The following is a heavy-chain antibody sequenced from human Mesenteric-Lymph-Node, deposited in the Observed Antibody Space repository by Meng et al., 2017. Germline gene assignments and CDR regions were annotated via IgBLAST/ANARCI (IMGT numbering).Heavy chain of an antibody. J-gene: IGHJ3*02. D-gene: IGHD3-22*01. Sequence: GGSLRLSCTASGFTFGDYAMSWVRQAPGKGLEWVGFIRSKAYGGTTEYAASVKGRFTISRDDSKSIAYLQMNSLKTEDTAVYHCTRDSSGYYDAFDIWGQGTMVTVSS. CDR2: IRSKAYGGTT. CDR1: GFTFGDYA. CDR3: TRDSSGYYDAFDI. V-gene: IGHV3-49*04.